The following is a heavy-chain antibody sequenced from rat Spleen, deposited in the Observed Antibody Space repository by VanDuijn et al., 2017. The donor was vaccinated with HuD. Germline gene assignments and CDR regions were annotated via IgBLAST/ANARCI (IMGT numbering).Heavy chain of an antibody. CDR3: ARLGGLRNWFAY. V-gene: IGHV5-19*01. Sequence: EVQLVESGGGLVQPGRSLKLSCAASGFTFRNYGMHWIRQAPTKGLEWVASISPSGVITNYRDSVKGRFIISRDDEESTLYLQMDSLRSEDTATYFCARLGGLRNWFAYWGQGTLVTVSS. CDR2: ISPSGVIT. D-gene: IGHD4-3*01. CDR1: GFTFRNYG. J-gene: IGHJ3*01.